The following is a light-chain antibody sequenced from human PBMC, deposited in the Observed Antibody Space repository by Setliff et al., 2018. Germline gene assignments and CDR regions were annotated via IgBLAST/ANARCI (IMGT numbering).Light chain of an antibody. CDR3: SSYAGSNNVL. V-gene: IGLV2-8*01. Sequence: QCALAQPPSASGSPGQSVTISCTGTSRDVGGYDYVSWYQQHPGKGPKLLIYEVSERPSRVPYRFSASKSGNTASLTVSGLQAEDEANYYCSSYAGSNNVLFGGGTKVPS. CDR2: EVS. CDR1: SRDVGGYDY. J-gene: IGLJ2*01.